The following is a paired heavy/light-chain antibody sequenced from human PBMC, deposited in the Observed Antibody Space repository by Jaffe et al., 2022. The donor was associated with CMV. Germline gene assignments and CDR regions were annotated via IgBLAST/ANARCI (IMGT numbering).Light chain of an antibody. CDR3: HQSSSLPWT. V-gene: IGKV6D-21*02. J-gene: IGKJ1*01. CDR1: QSIGSS. Sequence: EIVLTQSPDFQSVTPKEKVTITCRASQSIGSSLHWYQQKPDQSPKLLIKYASQSISGVPSRFSGSGSGTDFTLTINSLEAEDAAAYYCHQSSSLPWTFGQGTKVEIK. CDR2: YAS.
Heavy chain of an antibody. Sequence: EVQLVQSGAEVKKPGESLKISCKGSGYSFTSYWIGWVRQMPGKGLEWMGIIYPGDSDTRYSPSFQGQVTISADKSISTAYLQWSSLKASDTAMYYCARLADSSGYYYPGPRDRAFDIWGQGTMVTVSS. J-gene: IGHJ3*02. D-gene: IGHD3-22*01. CDR2: IYPGDSDT. CDR3: ARLADSSGYYYPGPRDRAFDI. CDR1: GYSFTSYW. V-gene: IGHV5-51*01.